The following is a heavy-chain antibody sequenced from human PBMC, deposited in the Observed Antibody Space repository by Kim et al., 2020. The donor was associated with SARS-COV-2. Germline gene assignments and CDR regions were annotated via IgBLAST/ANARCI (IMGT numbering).Heavy chain of an antibody. V-gene: IGHV3-74*01. CDR2: IKGDGTNT. J-gene: IGHJ4*02. CDR3: VRGSELI. Sequence: GGSLRLSCAASGFTFSNYWMHWVRQAPGKGLVWISQIKGDGTNTNYADSVKGRFTISRDNAKSTLYLQTTSLRAEDTAVYYCVRGSELIWGQGTLVTVAS. CDR1: GFTFSNYW. D-gene: IGHD1-26*01.